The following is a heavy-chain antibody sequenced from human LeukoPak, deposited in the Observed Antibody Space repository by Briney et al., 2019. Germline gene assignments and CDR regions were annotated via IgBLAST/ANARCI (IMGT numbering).Heavy chain of an antibody. CDR2: IYYSGST. Sequence: KPSETLSLTCTVSGGSVSSGSYYWSWIRQPPGKALEWIGYIYYSGSTNYNPSLKSRVTMSVDTSRNQFSLKVNSVTAADTAVYYCARDVLRWGQGTLVTVSS. CDR1: GGSVSSGSYY. V-gene: IGHV4-61*01. CDR3: ARDVLR. J-gene: IGHJ4*02.